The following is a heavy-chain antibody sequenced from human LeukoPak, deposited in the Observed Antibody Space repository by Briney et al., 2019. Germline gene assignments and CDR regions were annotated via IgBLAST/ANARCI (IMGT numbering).Heavy chain of an antibody. CDR1: GYTFTSYD. J-gene: IGHJ5*02. CDR3: ARDPLVREVIRHNWFDP. D-gene: IGHD3-10*01. CDR2: ISAYNGNT. V-gene: IGHV1-18*01. Sequence: GASVKVSCKASGYTFTSYDINWVRQATGQGLEWMGWISAYNGNTNYAQKLQGRVTMTTDTSTSTAYMELRSLRSDDTAVYYCARDPLVREVIRHNWFDPWGQGTLVTVSS.